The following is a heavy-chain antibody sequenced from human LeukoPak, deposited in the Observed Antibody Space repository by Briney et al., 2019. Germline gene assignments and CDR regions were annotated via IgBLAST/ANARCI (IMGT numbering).Heavy chain of an antibody. CDR2: IYHTGNT. D-gene: IGHD6-25*01. V-gene: IGHV4-4*02. CDR1: GGSISSSNW. CDR3: ARDANGSDLHYYHMDV. J-gene: IGHJ6*03. Sequence: PSGTLSLTCAVSGGSISSSNWWSWVRQSPGKGLEWIGEIYHTGNTNYNPSLNSRVSISLDRSKNQFSLRLTSVTAADTAVYFCARDANGSDLHYYHMDVWGKGTTVTISS.